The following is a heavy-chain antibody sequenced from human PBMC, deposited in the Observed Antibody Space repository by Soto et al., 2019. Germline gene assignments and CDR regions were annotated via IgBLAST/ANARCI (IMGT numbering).Heavy chain of an antibody. Sequence: EVQLLESGGGLVQSGGSLRLSCAAFGFTFSNYDMSWVRQAPGKGLEWVSGVSSSGSRTYYADSVKGRFTISRDNPKNTVYLQLTSLIAADTAVYYCVRRDSGSGTNCEFGAPAFAYWGQGNLVTVTS. D-gene: IGHD3-10*01. CDR1: GFTFSNYD. CDR2: VSSSGSRT. J-gene: IGHJ4*02. CDR3: VRRDSGSGTNCEFGAPAFAY. V-gene: IGHV3-23*01.